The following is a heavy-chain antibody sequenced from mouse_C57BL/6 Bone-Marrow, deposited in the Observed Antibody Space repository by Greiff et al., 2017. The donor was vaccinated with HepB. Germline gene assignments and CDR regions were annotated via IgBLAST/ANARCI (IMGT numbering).Heavy chain of an antibody. J-gene: IGHJ4*01. CDR1: GFTFSSYT. CDR3: ARQDSNTFYYAMDY. V-gene: IGHV5-9*01. D-gene: IGHD2-5*01. Sequence: EVKLVESGGGLVKPGGSLKLSCAASGFTFSSYTMSWVRQTPEKRLEWVATISGGGGNTYYPDSVKGRFTISRDNAKNTLYLQMSSLRSEDTALYYCARQDSNTFYYAMDYWGQGTSVTVSS. CDR2: ISGGGGNT.